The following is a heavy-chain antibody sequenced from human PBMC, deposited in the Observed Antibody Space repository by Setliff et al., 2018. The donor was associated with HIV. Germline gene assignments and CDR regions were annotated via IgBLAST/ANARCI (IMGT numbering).Heavy chain of an antibody. D-gene: IGHD3-10*01. CDR1: GGYFSGHY. CDR3: VKPMGAEVFDY. Sequence: PGGSLRLSCVVPGGYFSGHYWSWVRQPPGKGLEWVSFISADSISTYLADSVKGRFTISRDNSKNTVSLQMNSLRAEDTAVYYCVKPMGAEVFDYWGQGTLVTVSS. J-gene: IGHJ4*02. CDR2: ISADSIST. V-gene: IGHV3-23*01.